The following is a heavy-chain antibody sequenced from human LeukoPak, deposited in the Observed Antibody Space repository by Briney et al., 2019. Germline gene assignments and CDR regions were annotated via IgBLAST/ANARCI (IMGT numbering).Heavy chain of an antibody. V-gene: IGHV3-33*01. J-gene: IGHJ4*02. CDR3: ARDYGSGMDC. CDR1: GLTFSSYG. Sequence: PGGSLRLSCAASGLTFSSYGMHWVRQAPGKGLEWVAIIWYDGSNKYYADSVKGRFTISRDNSKNTLYLQMNSLRVEDMAVYYCARDYGSGMDCWGQGTLVTVSS. CDR2: IWYDGSNK. D-gene: IGHD3-3*01.